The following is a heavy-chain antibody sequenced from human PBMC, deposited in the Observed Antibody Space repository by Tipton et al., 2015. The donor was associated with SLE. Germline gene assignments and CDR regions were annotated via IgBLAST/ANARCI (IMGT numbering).Heavy chain of an antibody. Sequence: TLSLTCTVSGDSITNHYWTWIRQPPGKGLEWIGYIHYSGTTNYNPSLKSRVTISMDTSKSQFSLKLNSVTAADTAVYYCARDWLDSGWYGGFDSWAQGTLVTVSS. V-gene: IGHV4-59*11. D-gene: IGHD6-19*01. CDR1: GDSITNHY. CDR2: IHYSGTT. CDR3: ARDWLDSGWYGGFDS. J-gene: IGHJ4*02.